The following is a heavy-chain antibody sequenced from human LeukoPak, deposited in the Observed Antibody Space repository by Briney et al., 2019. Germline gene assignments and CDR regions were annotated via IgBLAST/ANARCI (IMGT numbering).Heavy chain of an antibody. J-gene: IGHJ4*02. Sequence: GGSLRLSCAASGFTFSSYSMNWVRQAPGKGLEGGSYISSSSSTIYYADSVKGRFTISRDNAKNSLYLQMNSLRAEDTAVYYCARGPQPYCGGDCPQAYYFDYWGQGTLVTVSS. V-gene: IGHV3-48*01. D-gene: IGHD2-21*02. CDR3: ARGPQPYCGGDCPQAYYFDY. CDR2: ISSSSSTI. CDR1: GFTFSSYS.